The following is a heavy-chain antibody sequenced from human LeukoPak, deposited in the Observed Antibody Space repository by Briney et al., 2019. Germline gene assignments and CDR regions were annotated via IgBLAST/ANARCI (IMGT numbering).Heavy chain of an antibody. J-gene: IGHJ4*02. V-gene: IGHV1-18*01. CDR3: ARVLDSSGWYGDY. CDR2: ISTNSGNT. D-gene: IGHD6-13*01. Sequence: ASVKVSCKASGYSFTNNGISWVRQAPGQGLEWLGWISTNSGNTNYAQKVQGRVTMTTDTSTSTAYMELRSLRSDDTAVYYCARVLDSSGWYGDYWGQGTLVTVSS. CDR1: GYSFTNNG.